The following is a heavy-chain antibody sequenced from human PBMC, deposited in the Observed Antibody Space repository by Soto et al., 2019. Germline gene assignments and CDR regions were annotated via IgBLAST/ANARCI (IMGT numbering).Heavy chain of an antibody. D-gene: IGHD2-2*01. J-gene: IGHJ6*02. Sequence: QVQLVQSGAEVKKPGSSVKVSCKASGGSFSSYAISWVRQAPRQRLKWMGGIIPIFGTANYAQKFQGRVTITADESTSTAYMELSSLRSEDTAVYYCARHVPAAGYYYGMDVWGQGTTVTVSS. V-gene: IGHV1-69*12. CDR2: IIPIFGTA. CDR1: GGSFSSYA. CDR3: ARHVPAAGYYYGMDV.